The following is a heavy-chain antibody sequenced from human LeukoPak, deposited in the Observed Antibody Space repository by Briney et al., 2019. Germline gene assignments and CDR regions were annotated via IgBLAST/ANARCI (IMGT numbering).Heavy chain of an antibody. D-gene: IGHD3-10*01. J-gene: IGHJ4*02. CDR2: IYYSGST. CDR3: ARSAKGDLLFDY. V-gene: IGHV4-59*01. Sequence: NASETLSLTCTVSDGSISSYYWSWIRQPPGKGLEWIGYIYYSGSTNYNPSLKSRVTISEDTSKNQFSLKLSSVTAADTAVYFCARSAKGDLLFDYWGQGTLVTVSS. CDR1: DGSISSYY.